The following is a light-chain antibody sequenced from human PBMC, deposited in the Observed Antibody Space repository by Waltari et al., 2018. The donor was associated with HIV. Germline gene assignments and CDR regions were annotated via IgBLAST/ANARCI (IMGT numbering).Light chain of an antibody. V-gene: IGLV6-57*03. CDR3: QSYDSSNVV. CDR2: EGI. J-gene: IGLJ2*01. Sequence: NFMLTQPHSVSESPGETITISCTRSSGSIVSNYVQWYQQRPGSAPAIVSYEGIQRPSGVPDRFSGSIDSSSNSASLTISGLKTEDEADYYCQSYDSSNVVFGGGTKLTVL. CDR1: SGSIVSNY.